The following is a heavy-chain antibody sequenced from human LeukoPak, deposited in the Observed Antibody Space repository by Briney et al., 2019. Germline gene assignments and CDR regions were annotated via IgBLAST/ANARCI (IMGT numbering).Heavy chain of an antibody. V-gene: IGHV4-38-2*01. J-gene: IGHJ4*02. Sequence: SETLSLTCAVSGYSISSGYYWGWIRQPPGKGLEWIGSIYHSGSTYYNPSLKSRVTISVDTSKNQFSLKLSSVTAADTAVYYCASLVQYGGIFGVDNYYFAYWGQGTLVTVSS. CDR2: IYHSGST. D-gene: IGHD3-3*01. CDR3: ASLVQYGGIFGVDNYYFAY. CDR1: GYSISSGYY.